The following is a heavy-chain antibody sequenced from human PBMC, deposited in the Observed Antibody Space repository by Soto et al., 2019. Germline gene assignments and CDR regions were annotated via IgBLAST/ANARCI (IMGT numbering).Heavy chain of an antibody. D-gene: IGHD6-6*01. CDR3: ASNRPYFDN. V-gene: IGHV3-48*03. Sequence: GGSLRLSCAASGFTFSTYEMNWVRQAPGKGLEWVSYISTSGVTIYYAHSVKGRFTISRDNAKNSVYLQVNSLRAEDTAVYYCASNRPYFDNWGQGTLVTVSS. CDR2: ISTSGVTI. CDR1: GFTFSTYE. J-gene: IGHJ4*02.